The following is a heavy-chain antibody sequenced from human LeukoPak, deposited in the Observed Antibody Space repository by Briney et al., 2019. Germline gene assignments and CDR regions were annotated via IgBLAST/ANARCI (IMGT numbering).Heavy chain of an antibody. D-gene: IGHD3-10*01. CDR1: GDSISSGFY. Sequence: SETLSLTCTVSGDSISSGFYWAWIRQSPQRGLEWLGTTHHTGATYYHPSLESRVTMSLDTSRNQFSLSLTSLTAADTAVYFCARSYGSGSYAYWGQGLLVTVSS. J-gene: IGHJ4*02. CDR3: ARSYGSGSYAY. V-gene: IGHV4-38-2*02. CDR2: THHTGAT.